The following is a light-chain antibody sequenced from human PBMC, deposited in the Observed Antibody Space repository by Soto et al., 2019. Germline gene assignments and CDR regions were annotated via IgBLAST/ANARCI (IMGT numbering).Light chain of an antibody. Sequence: DIQMTQSPSGMSASVGDRVTITCRASRGISHYLAWFQQRPGKVPKRLIYGASTLESGVPSRFSGSGSGTEFTLTISSLQPEDFATYYCLQHNTYPLSFGGGTKVAMK. CDR1: RGISHY. V-gene: IGKV1-17*03. CDR2: GAS. CDR3: LQHNTYPLS. J-gene: IGKJ4*01.